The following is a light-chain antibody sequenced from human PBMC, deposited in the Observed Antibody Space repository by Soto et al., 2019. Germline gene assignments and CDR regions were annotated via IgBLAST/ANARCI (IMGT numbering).Light chain of an antibody. Sequence: EIVMTQSPATLSVSPGERATLSCRASQSVGSNLAWYQQKPGQPPRLLIYGASTRATGIPARFSGSGSGTEFTLTISSLQSEDLAVYCCQQYNNWPLTFGGGTKVDIK. CDR3: QQYNNWPLT. CDR2: GAS. CDR1: QSVGSN. V-gene: IGKV3-15*01. J-gene: IGKJ4*01.